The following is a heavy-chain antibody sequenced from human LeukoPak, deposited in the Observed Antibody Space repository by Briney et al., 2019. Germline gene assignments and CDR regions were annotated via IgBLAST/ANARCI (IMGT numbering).Heavy chain of an antibody. V-gene: IGHV3-7*01. D-gene: IGHD3-9*01. Sequence: GGSLRLSCAASGFTFSSYWMSWVRQAPGKGLEWVANIKQDGSEKYYVDSVKGRFTISRDNAKNSLYLQMNSLRAEDTAVYYCAREGSYYDILTGYYDYWGQGTLVTVSS. J-gene: IGHJ4*02. CDR1: GFTFSSYW. CDR2: IKQDGSEK. CDR3: AREGSYYDILTGYYDY.